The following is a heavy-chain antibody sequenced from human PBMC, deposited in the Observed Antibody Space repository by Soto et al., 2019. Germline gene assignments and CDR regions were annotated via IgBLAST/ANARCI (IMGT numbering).Heavy chain of an antibody. D-gene: IGHD2-15*01. CDR3: ARSEEDSDYYYYGMDV. V-gene: IGHV6-1*01. CDR1: GDTVSSNSVA. J-gene: IGHJ6*01. Sequence: SQTLSLTCVGSGDTVSSNSVAWNWVRQSPSRGLEWLGRTYYRSRWYSDYAVSVRSRIDVNADTSKNQVSLQLNSVTPEDTAVYYCARSEEDSDYYYYGMDVWGQGTTVTGS. CDR2: TYYRSRWYS.